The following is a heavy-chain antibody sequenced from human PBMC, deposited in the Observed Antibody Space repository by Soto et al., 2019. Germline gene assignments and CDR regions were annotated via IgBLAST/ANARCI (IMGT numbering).Heavy chain of an antibody. CDR2: VYYRGRS. D-gene: IGHD2-8*01. Sequence: SETLSLTCTVSCGTVSNSCYFCGWIRQSPGKGLEWIGCVYYRGRSNSKWSVKSRVTISVDTSKNQFSLNLNSVTASDTAVYYCLSQRTSVLTQAYFDYWGPGALVTVSS. V-gene: IGHV4-39*01. CDR3: LSQRTSVLTQAYFDY. CDR1: CGTVSNSCYF. J-gene: IGHJ4*02.